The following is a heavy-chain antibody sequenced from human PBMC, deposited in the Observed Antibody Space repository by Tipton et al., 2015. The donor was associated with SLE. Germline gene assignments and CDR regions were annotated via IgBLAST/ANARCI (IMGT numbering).Heavy chain of an antibody. D-gene: IGHD2-15*01. V-gene: IGHV4-59*01. CDR2: IYYSGST. Sequence: TLSLTCTVSGGSISSYYWSWIRQPPGKGLEWIGYIYYSGSTNYNPSLKSRVTISVDTSKNQFSLKLSSVTAADTAVYYCARVGGGGTIDYWDQGTLVTVSS. CDR1: GGSISSYY. CDR3: ARVGGGGTIDY. J-gene: IGHJ4*02.